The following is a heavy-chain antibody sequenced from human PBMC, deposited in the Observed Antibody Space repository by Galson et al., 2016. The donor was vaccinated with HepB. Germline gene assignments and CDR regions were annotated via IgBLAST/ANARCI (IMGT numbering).Heavy chain of an antibody. J-gene: IGHJ4*02. CDR2: DSMDGRRK. V-gene: IGHV3-30*03. CDR1: GFTFSKYM. D-gene: IGHD2/OR15-2a*01. Sequence: SLRLSCAASGFTFSKYMMNWVRQAPGKGLEWVAADSMDGRRKFYADSVKGRFTISRDNSNSMLFLQMSSLRADDTAVHYCARRHEYCPPVGCSVDYWGQGTLVSVSS. CDR3: ARRHEYCPPVGCSVDY.